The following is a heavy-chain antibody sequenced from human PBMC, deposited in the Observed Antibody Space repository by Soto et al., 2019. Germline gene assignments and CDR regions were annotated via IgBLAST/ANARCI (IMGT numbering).Heavy chain of an antibody. CDR1: GGSISSSSYN. V-gene: IGHV4-39*01. D-gene: IGHD2-8*01. CDR2: IYYSGST. CDR3: ARHGKYCTNGVCYWFDP. J-gene: IGHJ5*02. Sequence: SETLSLTCTVSGGSISSSSYNWGWIRQPPGKGLAWIGSIYYSGSTYYNPSLKSRVTISVDTSKNQFSLKLSSVTTADTAVYYCARHGKYCTNGVCYWFDPWGQGTLVTVSS.